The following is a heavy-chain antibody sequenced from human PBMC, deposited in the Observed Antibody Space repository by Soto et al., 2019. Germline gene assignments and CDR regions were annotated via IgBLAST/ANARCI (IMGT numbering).Heavy chain of an antibody. CDR2: ISSSSSYI. J-gene: IGHJ6*02. CDR3: ARSHLRPSSSWPNYYYYGMDV. CDR1: GFTFSSYS. Sequence: RVSCAXSGFTFSSYSMNWVRQAPGKGLEWVSSISSSSSYIYYADSVKGRFTISRDNAKNSLYLQMNSLRAEDTAVYYCARSHLRPSSSWPNYYYYGMDVWGQGTTVTVSS. V-gene: IGHV3-21*01. D-gene: IGHD6-13*01.